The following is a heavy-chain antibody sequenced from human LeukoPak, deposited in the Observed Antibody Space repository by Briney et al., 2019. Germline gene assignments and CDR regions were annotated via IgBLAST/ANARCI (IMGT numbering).Heavy chain of an antibody. CDR3: AKSRGSGSNMARGVNFDY. CDR1: GFTFSDFG. Sequence: GGSLRLSCAASGFTFSDFGMSWVRPAPGKGLEWDSTICDGGSITYYADSVKGRFTISRDNSKNTLFLQMNSLRVEDTALYYCAKSRGSGSNMARGVNFDYWGQGTLVTVSS. D-gene: IGHD3-10*01. V-gene: IGHV3-23*01. J-gene: IGHJ4*02. CDR2: ICDGGSIT.